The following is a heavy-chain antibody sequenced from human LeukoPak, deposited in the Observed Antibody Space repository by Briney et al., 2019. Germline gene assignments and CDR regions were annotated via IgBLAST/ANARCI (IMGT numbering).Heavy chain of an antibody. Sequence: SQTLSLTCTVSGGSISSGGYYWSWIRQHPGKGLEWIGYIYYSGSTYYNPSLKSRVTISVDTSKNQFSLKLSSVTAADTAVYYCARDRTTLGGWALGIFDHWGQGTLVTVSS. CDR2: IYYSGST. V-gene: IGHV4-31*03. J-gene: IGHJ5*02. CDR3: ARDRTTLGGWALGIFDH. CDR1: GGSISSGGYY. D-gene: IGHD2/OR15-2a*01.